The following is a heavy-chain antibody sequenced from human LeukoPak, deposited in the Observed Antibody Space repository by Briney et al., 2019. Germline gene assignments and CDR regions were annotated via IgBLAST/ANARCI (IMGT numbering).Heavy chain of an antibody. J-gene: IGHJ4*02. Sequence: GGSLRLSCAASGFTFSSYSMNWVRQAPGKGLEWVSYISSSSSTIYYADSVKGRFTISRDNAKNSLYLQMNGLRAEDTAVYYCARDAGYSSGWYFDYWGQGTLVTVSS. CDR3: ARDAGYSSGWYFDY. V-gene: IGHV3-48*04. CDR1: GFTFSSYS. CDR2: ISSSSSTI. D-gene: IGHD6-19*01.